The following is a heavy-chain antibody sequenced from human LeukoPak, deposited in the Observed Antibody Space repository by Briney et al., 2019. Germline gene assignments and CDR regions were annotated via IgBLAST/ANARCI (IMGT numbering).Heavy chain of an antibody. CDR2: IYSGGST. V-gene: IGHV3-53*01. Sequence: ETLSLTCTVSGGSISSGSYYLTWVRQAPGKGLEWVSVIYSGGSTYYADSVKGRFIISRDNVKNTVYLQMNGLTAEDTAVYYCARVDMGTVTIAYWGQGTLVTVSS. CDR3: ARVDMGTVTIAY. CDR1: GGSISSGSYY. D-gene: IGHD5-24*01. J-gene: IGHJ4*02.